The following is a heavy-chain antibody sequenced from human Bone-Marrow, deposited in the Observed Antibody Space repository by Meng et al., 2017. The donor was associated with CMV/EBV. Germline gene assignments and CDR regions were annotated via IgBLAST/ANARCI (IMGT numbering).Heavy chain of an antibody. CDR2: INHSGST. J-gene: IGHJ4*02. V-gene: IGHV4-34*01. Sequence: GGSFSDYYWTWIRQPPGKGLEWIGEINHSGSTNYNPSLKSRVTISVDTSKNQFSLKLSSVTAADTAVYYCARGLGYEGQQLVLAGFDYWGQGTLVTVSS. CDR1: GGSFSDYY. D-gene: IGHD6-13*01. CDR3: ARGLGYEGQQLVLAGFDY.